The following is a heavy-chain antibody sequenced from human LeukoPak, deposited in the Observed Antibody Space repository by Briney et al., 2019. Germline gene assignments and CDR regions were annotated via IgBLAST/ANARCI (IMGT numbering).Heavy chain of an antibody. CDR1: GGTFSSYA. J-gene: IGHJ6*03. CDR2: IIPIFGTA. V-gene: IGHV1-69*06. CDR3: ANGGSYSFYYYYMDV. D-gene: IGHD1-26*01. Sequence: GASVKVSCKASGGTFSSYAISWVRQAPGQGLEWMGGIIPIFGTANYAQKFQGRVTITADKSTSTAYMELSSLRSEDTAVYYCANGGSYSFYYYYMDVWGKGTTVTVSS.